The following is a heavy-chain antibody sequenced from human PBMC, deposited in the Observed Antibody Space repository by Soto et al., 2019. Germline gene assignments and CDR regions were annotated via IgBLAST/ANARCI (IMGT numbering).Heavy chain of an antibody. V-gene: IGHV2-5*02. CDR2: IYWDDDK. Sequence: QITLKESGPTLVKPTQTLTLTCTFSGFSLSTSGVGVGWIRQPPGKALEWLALIYWDDDKRYSPSLKSRLTHTKDTSKNQVVLTMINMDPVDTASYYCAHRPSYGSGGSCYSGFDYWGQGTLVTVSS. CDR1: GFSLSTSGVG. D-gene: IGHD2-15*01. J-gene: IGHJ4*02. CDR3: AHRPSYGSGGSCYSGFDY.